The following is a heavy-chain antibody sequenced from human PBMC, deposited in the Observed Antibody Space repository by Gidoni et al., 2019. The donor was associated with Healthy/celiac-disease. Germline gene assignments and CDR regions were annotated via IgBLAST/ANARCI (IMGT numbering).Heavy chain of an antibody. CDR1: GCAIRSGSSY. CDR2: IYTSGST. V-gene: IGHV4-61*02. Sequence: QVQLQESGPGLVKPSQTLSLTCTVSGCAIRSGSSYWCWSRQPAGTGLEWSGRIYTSGSTNYNPSRKSRVTMSVDTSKNQCSLKLSSVTAADTAVYYCAREPLSSPSLTAGGAVDYWGQGTLVTVSS. J-gene: IGHJ4*02. CDR3: AREPLSSPSLTAGGAVDY. D-gene: IGHD3-9*01.